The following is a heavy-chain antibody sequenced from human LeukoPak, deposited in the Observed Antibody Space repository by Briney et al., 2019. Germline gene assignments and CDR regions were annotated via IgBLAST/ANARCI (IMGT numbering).Heavy chain of an antibody. V-gene: IGHV3-23*01. J-gene: IGHJ6*03. Sequence: GGSLRLSCAASGFTFSNYAMIWARQVPGRGLEWLATIRGSRPITSYADSVRGRFTISRDNSRKMLYLQIHSLRAEDTAVYYCARDRDDNTWLFLNFMDVWGKGTTVIVSS. CDR3: ARDRDDNTWLFLNFMDV. CDR2: IRGSRPIT. CDR1: GFTFSNYA. D-gene: IGHD3-9*01.